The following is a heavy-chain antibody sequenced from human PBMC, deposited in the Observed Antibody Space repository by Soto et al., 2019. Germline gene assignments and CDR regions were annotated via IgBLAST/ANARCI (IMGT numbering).Heavy chain of an antibody. Sequence: EVQLLESGGGLVQPRGSLRLSCAASGFTFSNSAMNWVRQAPGKGLEWVSGLTGSGATTYYADSVKGRFTISRDNSKNTLFLQMTSLRADATAVYYCARGTIFGVVAGFLDVWGKGTTVTVSS. D-gene: IGHD3-3*01. CDR1: GFTFSNSA. J-gene: IGHJ6*04. CDR3: ARGTIFGVVAGFLDV. V-gene: IGHV3-23*01. CDR2: LTGSGATT.